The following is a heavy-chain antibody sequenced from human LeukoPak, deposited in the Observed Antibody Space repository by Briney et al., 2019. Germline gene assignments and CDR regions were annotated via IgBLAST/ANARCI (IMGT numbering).Heavy chain of an antibody. CDR1: GFTFSSYG. Sequence: PGGSLRLSCAASGFTFSSYGMHWVRQAPGKGLEWVAVIWYDGSNKYYADSVKGRFTISRDNSKNTLYLQMNSLRAEDTAVYYCARDAGRIAVAGTDLDYWGQGTLVTISS. J-gene: IGHJ4*02. CDR2: IWYDGSNK. D-gene: IGHD6-19*01. CDR3: ARDAGRIAVAGTDLDY. V-gene: IGHV3-33*01.